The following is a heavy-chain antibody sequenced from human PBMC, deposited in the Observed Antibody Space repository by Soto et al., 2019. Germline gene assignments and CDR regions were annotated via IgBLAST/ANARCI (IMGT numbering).Heavy chain of an antibody. CDR1: GGSISSSSYY. V-gene: IGHV4-39*01. CDR3: ARQAYYDFWSGYYNTFDY. Sequence: SETLSLTCTVSGGSISSSSYYWGWIRQPPGKGLEWIGSIYYSGGTYYNPSLKSRVTISVDTSKNQFSLKLSSVTAADTAVYYCARQAYYDFWSGYYNTFDYWGQGTLVTVSS. J-gene: IGHJ4*02. D-gene: IGHD3-3*01. CDR2: IYYSGGT.